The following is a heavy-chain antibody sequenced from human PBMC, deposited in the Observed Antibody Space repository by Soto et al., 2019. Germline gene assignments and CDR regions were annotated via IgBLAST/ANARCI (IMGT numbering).Heavy chain of an antibody. J-gene: IGHJ4*02. CDR3: AHSRNPITDDAQVGDFDY. Sequence: QINLKESGPTLVKPTQPLTLTCSFSGFSLTTAGVGVGWVRQSPGEALEWLALIYWDDDERYSPSLKTRLTITKDTSENQVVLKMTNMAPVDKATYYCAHSRNPITDDAQVGDFDYWGQGTLVTVSS. V-gene: IGHV2-5*02. D-gene: IGHD3-16*01. CDR2: IYWDDDE. CDR1: GFSLTTAGVG.